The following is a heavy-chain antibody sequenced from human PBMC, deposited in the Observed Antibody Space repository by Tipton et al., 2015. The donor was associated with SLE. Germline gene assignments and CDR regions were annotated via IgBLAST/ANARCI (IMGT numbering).Heavy chain of an antibody. V-gene: IGHV4-34*01. CDR1: GGSFSDYS. CDR3: ARDCTTGVCYTTSFDY. D-gene: IGHD2-8*01. CDR2: INHSGST. J-gene: IGHJ4*02. Sequence: TLSLTCAVYGGSFSDYSWSWIRQPPGKGLEWIGEINHSGSTNYNPSLKSRVTISIDTSKNQFSLRLSSVTAADTAVYYCARDCTTGVCYTTSFDYWGQRTLVPVPP.